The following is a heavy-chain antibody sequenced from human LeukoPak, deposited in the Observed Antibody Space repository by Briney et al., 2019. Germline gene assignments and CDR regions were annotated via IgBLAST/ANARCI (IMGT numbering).Heavy chain of an antibody. CDR3: AKDPDGSGYDSPFDY. CDR1: GFIFSTYG. V-gene: IGHV3-23*01. Sequence: PGGTLRLSCAASGFIFSTYGMSWVRQAPGKGLEWVSVISGSGDSTNYADSVKGRFTISRDNSKNTLYLQMNSLRVEDTALYYCAKDPDGSGYDSPFDYWGQGTLVTVSS. J-gene: IGHJ4*02. CDR2: ISGSGDST. D-gene: IGHD5-12*01.